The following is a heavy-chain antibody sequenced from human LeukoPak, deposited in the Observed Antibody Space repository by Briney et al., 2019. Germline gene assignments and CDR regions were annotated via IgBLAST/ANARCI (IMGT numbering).Heavy chain of an antibody. J-gene: IGHJ3*02. CDR3: ARDTENSTYGWGAFDI. Sequence: PGGSLRLSCAASGFTVSSGNMNWVRQAPGKGLEWVSVIYSGGNTYYADSVKDRFTISRDNSKNTLYLQMSGLRTEDTAVYYCARDTENSTYGWGAFDIWGQGTMVTVSS. CDR1: GFTVSSGN. V-gene: IGHV3-66*01. D-gene: IGHD2/OR15-2a*01. CDR2: IYSGGNT.